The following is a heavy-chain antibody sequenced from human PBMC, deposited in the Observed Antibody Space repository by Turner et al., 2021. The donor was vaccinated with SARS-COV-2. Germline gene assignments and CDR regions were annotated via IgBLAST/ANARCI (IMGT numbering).Heavy chain of an antibody. Sequence: QLQLQESGPGLVKPSETLSLTCTVSGASVNNSDYYWAWIRPPPEKGLEWIGNIYYSGTTYYNPSLKSRVTISVDTSKNQFSLKLTSVTAADTAVYFCARDTRVVPLWVDSWGQGTLVTVSS. D-gene: IGHD2-2*01. J-gene: IGHJ4*02. CDR3: ARDTRVVPLWVDS. CDR1: GASVNNSDYY. CDR2: IYYSGTT. V-gene: IGHV4-39*02.